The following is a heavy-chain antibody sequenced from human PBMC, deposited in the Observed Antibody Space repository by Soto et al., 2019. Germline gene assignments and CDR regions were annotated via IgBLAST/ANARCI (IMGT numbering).Heavy chain of an antibody. CDR3: ARSLYYYSGMDV. Sequence: ETLRLSCAASGFTFSSYTMNWVRQAPGKGLEWVSSISGVDSYIYYGDSLKGRFTISRDNAKKSLYLQLHSLRAEDTAVYFCARSLYYYSGMDVWGQGTTVTVSS. CDR2: ISGVDSYI. CDR1: GFTFSSYT. J-gene: IGHJ6*02. V-gene: IGHV3-21*01.